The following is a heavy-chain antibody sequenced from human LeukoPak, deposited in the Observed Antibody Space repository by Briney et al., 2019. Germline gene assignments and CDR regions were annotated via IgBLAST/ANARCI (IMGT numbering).Heavy chain of an antibody. CDR2: IIPIFGTA. V-gene: IGHV1-69*06. CDR3: ARDFGMTTVTRAGLGY. J-gene: IGHJ4*02. Sequence: ASVKVSCKASGGTFSSYAISWVRQAPGQGLEWMGGIIPIFGTANYAQEFQGRVTITADKSTSTAYMELSSLRSEDTAVYYCARDFGMTTVTRAGLGYWGQGTLVTVSS. D-gene: IGHD4-17*01. CDR1: GGTFSSYA.